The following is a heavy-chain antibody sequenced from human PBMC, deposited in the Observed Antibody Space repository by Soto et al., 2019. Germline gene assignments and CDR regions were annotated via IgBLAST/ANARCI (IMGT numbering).Heavy chain of an antibody. CDR3: ARDRVVEYYYYMDV. Sequence: KDLEASVKVSCKASGCTFSRYTISWVRQAPGQGLEWMGRIIPILGIANYAQKFQGRVTITADKSTSTAYMELSSLRSEDTAVYYCARDRVVEYYYYMDVWGKGTTVTVSS. V-gene: IGHV1-69*04. D-gene: IGHD2-15*01. CDR1: GCTFSRYT. J-gene: IGHJ6*03. CDR2: IIPILGIA.